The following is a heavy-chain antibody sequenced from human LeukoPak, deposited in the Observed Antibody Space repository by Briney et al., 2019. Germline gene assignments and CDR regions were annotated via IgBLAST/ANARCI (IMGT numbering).Heavy chain of an antibody. CDR1: GFSFSDYG. CDR3: VREAGGYSNGWYFFDY. V-gene: IGHV3-33*01. CDR2: IWYDGRNK. J-gene: IGHJ4*02. Sequence: GGSLRLSCAASGFSFSDYGMQWVRQAPGKGLEWVALIWYDGRNKYYADSVKGRSTISRDNSKNTLYLEMNSLRGEDTAVYYCVREAGGYSNGWYFFDYWGRGTLVTVSS. D-gene: IGHD6-19*01.